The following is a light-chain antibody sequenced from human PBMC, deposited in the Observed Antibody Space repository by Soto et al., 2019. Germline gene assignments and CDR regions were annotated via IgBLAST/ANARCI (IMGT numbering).Light chain of an antibody. Sequence: DVQMTQSPSAMSASVGDRVTITCRASQDISRFVAWFQQKPGKAPKLLIYDASSLETGVPSRFRGSGSGTDFTLTISSLQPEDFATYYCQQYDNLPLIFGQGTRLDIK. CDR1: QDISRF. CDR2: DAS. CDR3: QQYDNLPLI. J-gene: IGKJ5*01. V-gene: IGKV1-33*01.